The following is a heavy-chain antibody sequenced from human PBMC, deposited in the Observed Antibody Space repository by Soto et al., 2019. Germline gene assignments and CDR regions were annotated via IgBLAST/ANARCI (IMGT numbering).Heavy chain of an antibody. V-gene: IGHV3-23*01. CDR2: ISGSGGIT. J-gene: IGHJ4*02. CDR3: AKVYGTGGYRGPFDY. D-gene: IGHD2-8*02. CDR1: GFTFSSYA. Sequence: GGSLRLSCAASGFTFSSYAMSWVRQAPGKGLEWVSTISGSGGITFYADSVKGRFTISRVNSKNTLYLQMNSLRAEDTAVYNCAKVYGTGGYRGPFDYWGQGTLVTVSS.